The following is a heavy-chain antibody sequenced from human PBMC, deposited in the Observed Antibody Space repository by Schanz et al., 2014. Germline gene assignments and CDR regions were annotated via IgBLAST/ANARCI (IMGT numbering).Heavy chain of an antibody. J-gene: IGHJ6*02. CDR2: ISYSGST. D-gene: IGHD3-16*01. CDR3: ARHGGIPYYPMDV. Sequence: QVQLQESGPGLVKPSQTLSLTCTVSGASISSGGYYWDWIRLLPGKGLEWIGYISYSGSTSFNPSLKSRLTMSVDTSKNQCSLMLSSVTAADTAVYYCARHGGIPYYPMDVWGQGTTVTVSS. V-gene: IGHV4-31*03. CDR1: GASISSGGYY.